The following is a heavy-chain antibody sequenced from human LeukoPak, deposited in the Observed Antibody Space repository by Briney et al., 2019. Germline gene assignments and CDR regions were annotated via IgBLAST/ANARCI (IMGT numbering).Heavy chain of an antibody. Sequence: GGSLRLSCAASGFTFSYYWMSWVRQAPGEGLEWVANIKQDGSDKYYVDSVKGRFTTSRDNAKNSLYLQMNSLSAEDTAMYYCTRDLTNWNDATFDIWGQGTMVTVSS. CDR2: IKQDGSDK. CDR1: GFTFSYYW. CDR3: TRDLTNWNDATFDI. V-gene: IGHV3-7*01. D-gene: IGHD1-1*01. J-gene: IGHJ3*02.